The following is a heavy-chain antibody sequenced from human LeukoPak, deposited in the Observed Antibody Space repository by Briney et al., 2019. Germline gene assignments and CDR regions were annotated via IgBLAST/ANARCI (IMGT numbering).Heavy chain of an antibody. J-gene: IGHJ3*02. CDR1: GFTFSSCS. V-gene: IGHV3-21*01. CDR3: ARDSSGYSYGLTFDAFDI. D-gene: IGHD5-18*01. CDR2: ISSSSSYI. Sequence: GGSLRLSCAASGFTFSSCSMNWVRQAPGKGLEWVSSISSSSSYIYYADSVKGRFTISRDNAKNSLYLQMNSLRAEDTAVYYCARDSSGYSYGLTFDAFDIWGQGTMVTVSS.